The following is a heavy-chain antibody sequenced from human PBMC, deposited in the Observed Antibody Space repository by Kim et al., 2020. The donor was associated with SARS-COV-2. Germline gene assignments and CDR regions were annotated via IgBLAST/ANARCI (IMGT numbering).Heavy chain of an antibody. V-gene: IGHV3-21*01. D-gene: IGHD3-10*01. J-gene: IGHJ6*03. Sequence: ADSVKGRFTISRDNAKNSLYLQMNSLRAEDTAVYYCAGLPARGYYYYMDVWGKGTTVTVSS. CDR3: AGLPARGYYYYMDV.